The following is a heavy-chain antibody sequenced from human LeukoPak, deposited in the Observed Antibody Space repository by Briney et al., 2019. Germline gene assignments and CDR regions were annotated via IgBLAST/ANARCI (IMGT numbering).Heavy chain of an antibody. CDR3: ARIAVAITRYFDY. CDR2: IYYSGNT. V-gene: IGHV4-39*01. CDR1: GGSISSSSYS. D-gene: IGHD3-22*01. Sequence: SETLSLTCTVSGGSISSSSYSWGWIRRPPGKGLEWIGSIYYSGNTFYNPSLKSRVTISVDTSKNQFSLKLRSVTAADTAVYYCARIAVAITRYFDYWGQGTLVTVSS. J-gene: IGHJ4*02.